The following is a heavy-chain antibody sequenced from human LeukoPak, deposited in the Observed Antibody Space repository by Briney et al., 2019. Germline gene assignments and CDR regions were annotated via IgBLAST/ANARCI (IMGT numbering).Heavy chain of an antibody. Sequence: SETLSLTCTVSGGSISSGGYYWSWIRQHPGKGLEWIGYIYYSGSTYYNPSLKSRVTISVDTSKNQFSLKLSSVTAADTAVYYCARGAWFGSYYYYYYMDVWGKGTTVTVSS. J-gene: IGHJ6*03. CDR3: ARGAWFGSYYYYYYMDV. V-gene: IGHV4-31*03. CDR2: IYYSGST. D-gene: IGHD3-10*01. CDR1: GGSISSGGYY.